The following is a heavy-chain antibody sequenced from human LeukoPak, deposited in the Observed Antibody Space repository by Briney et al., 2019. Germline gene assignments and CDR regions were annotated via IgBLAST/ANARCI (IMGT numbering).Heavy chain of an antibody. V-gene: IGHV3-23*01. CDR1: GFTFSSYA. D-gene: IGHD3-22*01. CDR2: ISGSGGST. CDR3: AGGYSDSSGYYYYYMDV. J-gene: IGHJ6*03. Sequence: PGGSLRLSRAASGFTFSSYAMSWVRQAPGKGLEWVSAISGSGGSTYYADSVKGRFTISRDNSKNTLYLQMNSLRAEDTAVYYCAGGYSDSSGYYYYYMDVWGKGTTVTVSS.